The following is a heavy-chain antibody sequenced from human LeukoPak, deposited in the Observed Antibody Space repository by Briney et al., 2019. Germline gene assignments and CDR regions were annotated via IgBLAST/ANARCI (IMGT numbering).Heavy chain of an antibody. CDR3: ARAPPGGSGSYLFDY. J-gene: IGHJ4*02. CDR2: ISTYNGNT. Sequence: ASVKVSCKTSGYTFTNFGINWVRQAPGQGLEWMGWISTYNGNTNYAQKLQGRVTMTTDTSTSTAYMELRSLRSDDTAVYYCARAPPGGSGSYLFDYWGQGTLVTVSS. CDR1: GYTFTNFG. V-gene: IGHV1-18*01. D-gene: IGHD3-10*01.